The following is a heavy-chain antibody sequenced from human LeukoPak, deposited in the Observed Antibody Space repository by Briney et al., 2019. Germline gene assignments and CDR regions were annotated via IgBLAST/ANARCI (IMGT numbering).Heavy chain of an antibody. CDR3: ARDIYHSGGYYYDY. CDR2: ISYNASNK. D-gene: IGHD3-22*01. V-gene: IGHV3-33*01. J-gene: IGHJ4*02. CDR1: GFSFGTYG. Sequence: PGRSLRLSCAGSGFSFGTYGMHWVRQAPGKGLEWVALISYNASNKYYADSVKGRFTISRDNSKKTLYLQMNSLRAEDTAVYYCARDIYHSGGYYYDYWGQGTLVTVSS.